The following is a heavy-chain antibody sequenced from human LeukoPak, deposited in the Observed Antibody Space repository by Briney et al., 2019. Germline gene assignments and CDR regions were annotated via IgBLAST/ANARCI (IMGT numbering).Heavy chain of an antibody. V-gene: IGHV3-15*01. D-gene: IGHD3-10*01. CDR1: GVTFSDVW. CDR2: TNRKADGGTI. J-gene: IGHJ4*02. CDR3: ATGGHYYGS. Sequence: PGGSLRLSCAASGVTFSDVWMSWVRQAPGKGLEWVVRTNRKADGGTIEYAGPVKGRFIISRDDSKSTLDLQMTSLKTDDTAVYYCATGGHYYGSWGQGTLVTVSP.